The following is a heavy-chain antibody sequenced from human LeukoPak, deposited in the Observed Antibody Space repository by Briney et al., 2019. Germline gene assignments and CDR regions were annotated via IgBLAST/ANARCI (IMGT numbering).Heavy chain of an antibody. Sequence: GGSLRLSCAASGFTFSSYAMSWVRQAPGKGLEWVPAISGSGGSTYYADSVKGRFTISRDNSKNTLYLQMNSLRAEDTAVYYCAKDRPTYYDFWSGYYLFDYWGQGTLVTVSS. J-gene: IGHJ4*02. CDR2: ISGSGGST. CDR1: GFTFSSYA. D-gene: IGHD3-3*01. V-gene: IGHV3-23*01. CDR3: AKDRPTYYDFWSGYYLFDY.